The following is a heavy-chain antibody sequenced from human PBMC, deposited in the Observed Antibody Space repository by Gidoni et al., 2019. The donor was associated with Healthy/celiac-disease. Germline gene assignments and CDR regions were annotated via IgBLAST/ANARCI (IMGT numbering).Heavy chain of an antibody. V-gene: IGHV3-21*01. CDR3: ARDQAVSDAFDI. CDR1: GFTFSSYS. Sequence: EVQLVESGGGLVKPGGSLILSCAASGFTFSSYSMNWVRQAPGKGLEWVSSISSSSSYIYYADSVKGRFTISRDNAKNSLYLQMNSLRAEDTAVYYCARDQAVSDAFDIWGQGTMVTVSS. CDR2: ISSSSSYI. J-gene: IGHJ3*02. D-gene: IGHD6-19*01.